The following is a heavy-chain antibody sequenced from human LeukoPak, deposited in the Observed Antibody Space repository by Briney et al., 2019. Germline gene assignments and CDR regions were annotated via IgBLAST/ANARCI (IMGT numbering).Heavy chain of an antibody. J-gene: IGHJ4*02. CDR2: ISYDGSNK. V-gene: IGHV3-30-3*01. CDR3: APEIQLWLPDPLDY. D-gene: IGHD5-18*01. Sequence: PGRSLRLSCAASGFTFSSYAMHWVRQAPGKGLEWVAVISYDGSNKYYADSVKGRFTISRDNSKNTLYLQMNSLRAEDTAVYYCAPEIQLWLPDPLDYWGQGTLVTVSS. CDR1: GFTFSSYA.